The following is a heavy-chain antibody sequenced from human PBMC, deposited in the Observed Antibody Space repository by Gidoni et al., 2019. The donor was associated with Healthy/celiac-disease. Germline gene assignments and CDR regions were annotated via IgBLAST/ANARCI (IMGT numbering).Heavy chain of an antibody. CDR3: AKQKGYYYYYGMDV. CDR2: ISGSGGST. CDR1: GSTFSSYA. V-gene: IGHV3-23*01. Sequence: EVQLLESGGGLVQPGGSLRLACAASGSTFSSYAMSWVRQAPGKGLEWVSAISGSGGSTYYADSVKGRFTISRDNSKTTLYLHMHSLRAEDTAVYYCAKQKGYYYYYGMDVWGQGTTVTVSS. J-gene: IGHJ6*02.